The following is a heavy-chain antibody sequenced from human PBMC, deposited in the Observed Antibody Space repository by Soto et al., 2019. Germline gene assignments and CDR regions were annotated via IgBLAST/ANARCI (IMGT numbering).Heavy chain of an antibody. J-gene: IGHJ4*02. CDR1: GFTVSSNY. Sequence: GGSLRLSCAASGFTVSSNYMSWVHQAPGKGLEWVSVIYSGGSTYYADSVKGRFTISRDNSKNTLYLQMNSLRAEDTAVYYCAREGQYCSSTSCYGPSFDYWGQGTLVTVSS. CDR3: AREGQYCSSTSCYGPSFDY. V-gene: IGHV3-66*01. CDR2: IYSGGST. D-gene: IGHD2-2*01.